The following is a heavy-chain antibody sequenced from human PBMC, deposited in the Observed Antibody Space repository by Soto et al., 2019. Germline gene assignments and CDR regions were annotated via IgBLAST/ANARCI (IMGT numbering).Heavy chain of an antibody. CDR1: GFTFGDYY. CDR3: ARAAAARPASGY. Sequence: QVQLVESGGGLVKPGGSLRLSCAASGFTFGDYYMSWIRQAPGKGLEWVSDIRSSGSYKYYVDSVRGRFTISRDNAKNSLYLQMDSLGADDTAVYYCARAAAARPASGYWGQGNLGTVSS. J-gene: IGHJ4*02. CDR2: IRSSGSYK. V-gene: IGHV3-11*01. D-gene: IGHD6-6*01.